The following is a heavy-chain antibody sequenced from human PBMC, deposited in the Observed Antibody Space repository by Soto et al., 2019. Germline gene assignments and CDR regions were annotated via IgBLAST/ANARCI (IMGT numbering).Heavy chain of an antibody. Sequence: QVQLVQSGAEVKKPGASVKVSCKASGYTFTSYAMHWVRQAPGQRLEWMGWINAGNGNTKYSQKFQGRVTITRDTSARTAYMELSSLRSEDTAVYYCARDRGRDYYGSGSYNYGMDVWGQGTTVTVSS. V-gene: IGHV1-3*01. J-gene: IGHJ6*02. CDR1: GYTFTSYA. D-gene: IGHD3-10*01. CDR2: INAGNGNT. CDR3: ARDRGRDYYGSGSYNYGMDV.